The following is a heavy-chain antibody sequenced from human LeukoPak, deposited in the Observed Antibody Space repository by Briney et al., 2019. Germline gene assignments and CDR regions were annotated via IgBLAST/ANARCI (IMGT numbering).Heavy chain of an antibody. V-gene: IGHV4-59*01. Sequence: SETLSLTCTVSGGSISSYYWSWIRQPPGKGLEWIGYIYYSGSTNYNPSLKSRVTISVDTSKNQFSLKLSSVTAAGTAVYYCARGGGDTAMVTFYFDYWGQGTLVTVSS. CDR3: ARGGGDTAMVTFYFDY. J-gene: IGHJ4*02. CDR1: GGSISSYY. CDR2: IYYSGST. D-gene: IGHD5-18*01.